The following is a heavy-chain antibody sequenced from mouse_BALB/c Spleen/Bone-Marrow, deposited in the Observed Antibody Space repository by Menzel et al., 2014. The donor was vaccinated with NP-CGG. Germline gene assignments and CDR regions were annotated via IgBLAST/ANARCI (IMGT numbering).Heavy chain of an antibody. D-gene: IGHD1-1*01. V-gene: IGHV1-80*01. CDR3: ARSGYGSSYDY. Sequence: VQLQQSGAELVRPGSPVKISCKASGYVFSTYWMNWVKQRPGQGLEWIGQIYPGDGDTNYNGKFKGTATLTADKSSSTAYMQLSSLTSEDSAVYFCARSGYGSSYDYWGQGTTLTVSS. CDR2: IYPGDGDT. CDR1: GYVFSTYW. J-gene: IGHJ2*01.